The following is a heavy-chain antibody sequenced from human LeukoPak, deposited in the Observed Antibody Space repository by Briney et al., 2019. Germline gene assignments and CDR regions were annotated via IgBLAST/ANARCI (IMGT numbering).Heavy chain of an antibody. CDR1: GFTFSSYA. CDR2: ISGSGGNT. V-gene: IGHV3-23*01. J-gene: IGHJ4*02. CDR3: ENIPVVPAAMVP. Sequence: PGGSLRLSCAASGFTFSSYAMSWVRQAPGKGLEWVSAISGSGGNTYYADSVKGRLTISRDNSKNTLYLQMNSLRAEDTAVYYCENIPVVPAAMVPWGQGTLVTVS. D-gene: IGHD2-2*01.